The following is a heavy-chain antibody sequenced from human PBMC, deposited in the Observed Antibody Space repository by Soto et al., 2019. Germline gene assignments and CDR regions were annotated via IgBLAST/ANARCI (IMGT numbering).Heavy chain of an antibody. D-gene: IGHD2-2*01. Sequence: GASVKVSCKASGYTFTGYYMHWVRQAPGQGLEWMGWINPNSGGTNYAQKFQGWVTMTRDTSISTAYMELSRLRSDDTAVYYCARGRDIVVVPAAADVGWFDPWGQGTLVTVSS. CDR1: GYTFTGYY. V-gene: IGHV1-2*04. CDR3: ARGRDIVVVPAAADVGWFDP. CDR2: INPNSGGT. J-gene: IGHJ5*02.